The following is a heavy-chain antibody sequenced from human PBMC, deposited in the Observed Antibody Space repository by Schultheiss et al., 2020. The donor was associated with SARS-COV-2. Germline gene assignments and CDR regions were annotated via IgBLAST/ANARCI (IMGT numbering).Heavy chain of an antibody. J-gene: IGHJ4*02. CDR1: GDSVSSNSAA. D-gene: IGHD1-26*01. V-gene: IGHV6-1*01. CDR2: TYYRSKWYN. CDR3: AKDGIVGATSRPYYFDY. Sequence: SQTLSLTCAISGDSVSSNSAAWNWIRQSPSRGLEWLGRTYYRSKWYNDYAVSVKSRITINPDTSKNQFSLQLNSVTPEDTAVYYCAKDGIVGATSRPYYFDYWGQGTLVTVSS.